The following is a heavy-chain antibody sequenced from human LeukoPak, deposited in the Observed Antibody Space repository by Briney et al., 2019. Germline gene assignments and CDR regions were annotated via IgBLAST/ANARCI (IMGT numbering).Heavy chain of an antibody. CDR2: IKQDGSEK. CDR1: GFTFSSYW. J-gene: IGHJ6*02. V-gene: IGHV3-7*03. Sequence: GGSLRLSCAASGFTFSSYWMSWVRQAPGKGLEWVANIKQDGSEKYYVDSVKGRFTISRDNAKNSLYLQMNSLRAEDTAVYYCARDRSSYDFWSGYSRYYYYGMDVWGQGTTVTVSS. CDR3: ARDRSSYDFWSGYSRYYYYGMDV. D-gene: IGHD3-3*01.